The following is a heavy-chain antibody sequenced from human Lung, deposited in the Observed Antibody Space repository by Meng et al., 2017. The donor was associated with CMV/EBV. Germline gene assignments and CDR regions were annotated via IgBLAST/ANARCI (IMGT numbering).Heavy chain of an antibody. J-gene: IGHJ4*01. CDR2: IYYSGST. Sequence: SETLSLTCTVSGGSISSYYWSWIRQPPGKGLEWIGYIYYSGSTNYNPSLKSRVTISVDTSKNQFSLKLSSVTAADTAVYYCARAWWHYYDRSCYYPTQTYYFDDWGQGTLVTVSS. V-gene: IGHV4-59*01. CDR1: GGSISSYY. D-gene: IGHD3-22*01. CDR3: ARAWWHYYDRSCYYPTQTYYFDD.